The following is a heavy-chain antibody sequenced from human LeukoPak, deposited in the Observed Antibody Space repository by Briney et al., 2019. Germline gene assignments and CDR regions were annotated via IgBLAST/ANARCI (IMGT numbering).Heavy chain of an antibody. D-gene: IGHD3-9*01. V-gene: IGHV4-59*08. CDR1: GGSISSYY. CDR3: ARHGYDILTGLI. J-gene: IGHJ3*02. Sequence: SETLSLTCTVSGGSISSYYWGWIRQPPEKKLELIGYIYYSGSTNYNPSLKSRVTILVDTSKNQFSLKLSSVTAADTAVYYCARHGYDILTGLIWGQGTMVTVSS. CDR2: IYYSGST.